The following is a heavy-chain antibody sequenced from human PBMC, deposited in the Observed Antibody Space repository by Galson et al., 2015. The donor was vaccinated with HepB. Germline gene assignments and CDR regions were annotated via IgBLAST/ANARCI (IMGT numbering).Heavy chain of an antibody. Sequence: CAISGDSVSSNSAAWNWIRQSPSRGLEWLGRTYYRSKWYNDYAVSVKSRITINPDTSKNQFSLQLNSVTPEDTAVYYCARERPYSSSWFRPYYLDYWGQGTLVTVSS. CDR3: ARERPYSSSWFRPYYLDY. V-gene: IGHV6-1*01. CDR2: TYYRSKWYN. J-gene: IGHJ4*02. CDR1: GDSVSSNSAA. D-gene: IGHD6-13*01.